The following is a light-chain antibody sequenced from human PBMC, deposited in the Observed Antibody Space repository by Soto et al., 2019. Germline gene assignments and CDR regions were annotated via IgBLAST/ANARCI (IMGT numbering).Light chain of an antibody. J-gene: IGLJ3*02. CDR1: KLGDRY. CDR3: QARDSRNVV. Sequence: SYELTQPPSVSVSPGQTASITCSGDKLGDRYVCWYQQKTGQSPVLVIYQDTKRTSGIPERFSGSNSGNTATLTISGTQALDEADYYCQARDSRNVVFGGGTKLTVL. CDR2: QDT. V-gene: IGLV3-1*01.